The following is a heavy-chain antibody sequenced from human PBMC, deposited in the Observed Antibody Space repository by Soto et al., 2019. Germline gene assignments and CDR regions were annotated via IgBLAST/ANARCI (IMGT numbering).Heavy chain of an antibody. CDR1: GFTFSSYS. V-gene: IGHV3-21*04. CDR2: ISSSSSYV. CDR3: ARDPGPRPAAIRGLGWFDP. D-gene: IGHD2-2*01. Sequence: GSLRLSCAASGFTFSSYSMNWVRQAPGKGLEWVSSISSSSSYVYYADSVKGRFTISRDNAKNSVYLQMKSLRADDTAVYYCARDPGPRPAAIRGLGWFDPWGQGTLVTVSS. J-gene: IGHJ5*02.